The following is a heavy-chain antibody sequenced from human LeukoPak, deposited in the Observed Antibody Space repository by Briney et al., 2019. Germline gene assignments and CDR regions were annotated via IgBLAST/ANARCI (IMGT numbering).Heavy chain of an antibody. D-gene: IGHD3-22*01. Sequence: GGSLRLSCAASGFTFSTYGMHWVRQAPGKGLEWVAFIQYDGSNKYYVDSVKGRFTISRDNSKNTLYLQMNSLRAEDTAVFCCARNLVPYYYDSSGCYGDWGQGTLVTVSS. J-gene: IGHJ4*02. CDR3: ARNLVPYYYDSSGCYGD. CDR1: GFTFSTYG. CDR2: IQYDGSNK. V-gene: IGHV3-30*02.